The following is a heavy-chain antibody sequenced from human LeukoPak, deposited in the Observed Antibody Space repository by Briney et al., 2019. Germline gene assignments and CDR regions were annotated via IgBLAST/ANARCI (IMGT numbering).Heavy chain of an antibody. V-gene: IGHV3-33*08. CDR2: IWYDGSNK. J-gene: IGHJ6*03. D-gene: IGHD3-16*01. CDR1: GFTFSSYS. Sequence: GGSLRLSCAASGFTFSSYSMNWVRQAPGKGLEWVAVIWYDGSNKYYADSVKGRFTISRDNSKNTLYLQMNSLRAEDTAVYYCARGGGYYYYYMDVWGKGTTVTVSS. CDR3: ARGGGYYYYYMDV.